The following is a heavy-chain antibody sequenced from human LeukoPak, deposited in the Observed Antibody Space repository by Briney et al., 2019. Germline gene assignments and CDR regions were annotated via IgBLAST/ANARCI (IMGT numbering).Heavy chain of an antibody. J-gene: IGHJ4*02. D-gene: IGHD3-16*01. CDR2: FDPEDGET. V-gene: IGHV1-24*01. CDR3: ATGAHLGVLTWYY. Sequence: ASVKASCKVSGYTLTELSMHWVRQAPGNGLEWMGGFDPEDGETIYAQKFQGRVTMTEDTSTDTAYMELSSLRSEDTAVYYCATGAHLGVLTWYYWGQGTLVTVSS. CDR1: GYTLTELS.